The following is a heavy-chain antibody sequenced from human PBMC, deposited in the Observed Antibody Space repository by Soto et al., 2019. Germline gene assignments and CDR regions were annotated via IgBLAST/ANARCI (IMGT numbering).Heavy chain of an antibody. J-gene: IGHJ6*02. Sequence: ASVKVSCKASGGTFSSYAISWVRQAPGQGLEWMGGIIPIFGTANYAQKFQGRVTITADESTSTAYMELSSLRSEDTAVYYCARAFFGVVAATGGYYYCGMDVWGQGTTVTVSS. CDR3: ARAFFGVVAATGGYYYCGMDV. D-gene: IGHD2-15*01. V-gene: IGHV1-69*13. CDR2: IIPIFGTA. CDR1: GGTFSSYA.